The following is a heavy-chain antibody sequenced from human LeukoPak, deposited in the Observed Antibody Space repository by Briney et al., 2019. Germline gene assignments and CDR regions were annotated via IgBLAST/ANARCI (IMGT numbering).Heavy chain of an antibody. Sequence: GGSLRLSCAASEFSFSTNWMHWVRQTPGKGLGWVAELNEDGSVKYYVDSVKGRFTISRDNAKSLLFLQMYNLRTEDTGVYFCANVPRSTVSYWGRGTLVTVSS. CDR1: EFSFSTNW. CDR2: LNEDGSVK. D-gene: IGHD2-2*01. CDR3: ANVPRSTVSY. J-gene: IGHJ4*02. V-gene: IGHV3-7*01.